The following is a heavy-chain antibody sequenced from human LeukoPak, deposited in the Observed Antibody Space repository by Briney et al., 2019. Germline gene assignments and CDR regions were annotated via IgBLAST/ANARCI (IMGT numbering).Heavy chain of an antibody. D-gene: IGHD1-1*01. Sequence: GESLQISCRGSGFRFTSSWIGWVRQMPGKGLEWMGIIYPGDSDTRYSPSFQGQVTISADKSISTAYLQWSSLKASDTAMYYCARREGEREFDYWGEGTLVTVSS. CDR3: ARREGEREFDY. J-gene: IGHJ4*02. CDR2: IYPGDSDT. CDR1: GFRFTSSW. V-gene: IGHV5-51*01.